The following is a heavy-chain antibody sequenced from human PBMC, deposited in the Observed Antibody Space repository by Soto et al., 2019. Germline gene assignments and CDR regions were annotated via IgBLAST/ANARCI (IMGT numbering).Heavy chain of an antibody. J-gene: IGHJ6*02. V-gene: IGHV1-18*01. CDR2: ISAYNGNT. D-gene: IGHD1-26*01. CDR1: GYTFTSYG. CDR3: ARDRAVGATYYYYYGMDV. Sequence: ASVKVSCKASGYTFTSYGISWVRQAPGQGLEWMGWISAYNGNTNYAQKLQGRVTMTTDTSTSTAYMELRSLRSDDTAVYYCARDRAVGATYYYYYGMDVWGQGTTVTVS.